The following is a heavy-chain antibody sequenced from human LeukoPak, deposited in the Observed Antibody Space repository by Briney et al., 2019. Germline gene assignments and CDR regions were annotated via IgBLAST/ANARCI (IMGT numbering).Heavy chain of an antibody. CDR3: AGPPQAGPFDY. V-gene: IGHV3-7*01. J-gene: IGHJ4*02. CDR2: IKPDGSET. CDR1: GFIFSNYW. Sequence: PGGSLRLSCAASGFIFSNYWMSWVRQAPGKGLGWVANIKPDGSETNYVDSLKGRFTISRDNAKNSVYLQMNRLRAEDTAVYYCAGPPQAGPFDYWGQGVLVSVSS. D-gene: IGHD6-19*01.